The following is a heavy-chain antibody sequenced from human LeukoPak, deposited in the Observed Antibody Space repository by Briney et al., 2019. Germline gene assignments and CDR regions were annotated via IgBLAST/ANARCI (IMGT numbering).Heavy chain of an antibody. Sequence: PSVKVSCKASGGTFSSYAISWVRQAPGQGREWMGGIIPIFGTANYAQKFQGRVTITTDESTSTAYMELSSLRSEDTAVYYCARGYSGYDGYYYYMDVWGKGTTVTVSS. V-gene: IGHV1-69*05. D-gene: IGHD5-12*01. CDR1: GGTFSSYA. J-gene: IGHJ6*03. CDR2: IIPIFGTA. CDR3: ARGYSGYDGYYYYMDV.